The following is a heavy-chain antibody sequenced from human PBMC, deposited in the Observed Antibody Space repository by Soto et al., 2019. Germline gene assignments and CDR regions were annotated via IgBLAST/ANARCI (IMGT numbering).Heavy chain of an antibody. CDR3: AAVAALPYAFDI. CDR2: IVVGSGNT. D-gene: IGHD6-6*01. Sequence: ASVKVSCKASGFTFTSSAMQWVRQARGQRLEWIGWIVVGSGNTNYAQKFQERVTITRDMSTSTAYMELSSLRSEDTAVYYCAAVAALPYAFDIWGQGTMVTVSS. J-gene: IGHJ3*02. V-gene: IGHV1-58*02. CDR1: GFTFTSSA.